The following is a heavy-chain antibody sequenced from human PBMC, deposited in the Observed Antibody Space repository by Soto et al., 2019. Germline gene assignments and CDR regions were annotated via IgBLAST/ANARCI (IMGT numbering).Heavy chain of an antibody. Sequence: EVQLVQSGGGLVPPGGSLRLSCAASGFPFSSSWMDWVRQAPGKGLEWVANINQDGSQTYYVDSVEGRFTVSRDNAENSLYLQMDSLRVEDTAVYYCSWSLNYWGLGTLVTVSS. CDR1: GFPFSSSW. J-gene: IGHJ4*02. CDR2: INQDGSQT. V-gene: IGHV3-7*01. D-gene: IGHD3-3*01. CDR3: SWSLNY.